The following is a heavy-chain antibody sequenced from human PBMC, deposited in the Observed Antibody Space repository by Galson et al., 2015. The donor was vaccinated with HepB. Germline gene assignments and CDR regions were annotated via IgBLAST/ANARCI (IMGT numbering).Heavy chain of an antibody. V-gene: IGHV3-66*02. CDR2: IYSGGYT. CDR3: AGTYSSSWYYDY. CDR1: GFTFSDYY. J-gene: IGHJ4*02. D-gene: IGHD6-13*01. Sequence: SLRLSCAASGFTFSDYYMSWVRQAPGKGLEWVSVIYSGGYTYYADSVKGRFTISRDNSKNTLYLQMNSLRPEDTAVYYCAGTYSSSWYYDYWGQGTLVTVSS.